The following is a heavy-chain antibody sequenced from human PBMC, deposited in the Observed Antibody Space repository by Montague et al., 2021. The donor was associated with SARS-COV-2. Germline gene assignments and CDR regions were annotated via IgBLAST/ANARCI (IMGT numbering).Heavy chain of an antibody. CDR1: GFTFSSHG. CDR3: AKPFYDYIWGSYRQTGYFDY. CDR2: IWYDGSNK. D-gene: IGHD3-16*02. J-gene: IGHJ4*02. Sequence: SLRLSCAASGFTFSSHGMHWVRQAPGKGLEWVTVIWYDGSNKYYADSVKGRFTISRDNSKNTLYLQMNSLRAEDTAVYYCAKPFYDYIWGSYRQTGYFDYWGQGTLVTVSS. V-gene: IGHV3-33*06.